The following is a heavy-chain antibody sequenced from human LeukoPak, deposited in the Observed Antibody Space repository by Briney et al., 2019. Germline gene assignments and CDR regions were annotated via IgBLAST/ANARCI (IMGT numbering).Heavy chain of an antibody. V-gene: IGHV3-33*06. J-gene: IGHJ4*02. CDR1: GFTFSSYG. CDR2: IWYDGSNK. D-gene: IGHD6-6*01. Sequence: GGSLRLSCAASGFTFSSYGMHWVRQAPGKGLEWVAVIWYDGSNKYYAGSVKGRFTISRDNSKNTLYLQMNSLRAEDTAVYYCAKGSEYSSSVFDYWGQGTLVTVSS. CDR3: AKGSEYSSSVFDY.